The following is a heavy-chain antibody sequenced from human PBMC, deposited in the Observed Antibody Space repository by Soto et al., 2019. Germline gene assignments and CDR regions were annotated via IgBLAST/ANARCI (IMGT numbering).Heavy chain of an antibody. CDR2: IIPIFGTA. Sequence: GASVKVSCKASGGTFSSYAISWVRQAPGQGLEWMGGIIPIFGTANYAQKFQGRVTITADESTSTAYMELSSLRSEDTAVYYCASEGRGSGSYYNVPLYYYGMDVRGQGTTVTVSS. CDR3: ASEGRGSGSYYNVPLYYYGMDV. J-gene: IGHJ6*02. V-gene: IGHV1-69*13. D-gene: IGHD3-10*01. CDR1: GGTFSSYA.